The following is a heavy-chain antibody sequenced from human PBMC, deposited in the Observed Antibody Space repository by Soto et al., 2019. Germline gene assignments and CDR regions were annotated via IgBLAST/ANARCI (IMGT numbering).Heavy chain of an antibody. CDR2: IWYDGSNK. J-gene: IGHJ4*02. V-gene: IGHV3-33*01. Sequence: QVQLVESGGGVVQPGRSLRLSCAASGFTFSTYGMHWVRQAPGKGLEWVAVIWYDGSNKYYADSVKGRFTISRDNSKSPLVLQMTSLRAEDTAIYYCARRGSGTYSFDYWGQGTLVTVSS. D-gene: IGHD1-26*01. CDR1: GFTFSTYG. CDR3: ARRGSGTYSFDY.